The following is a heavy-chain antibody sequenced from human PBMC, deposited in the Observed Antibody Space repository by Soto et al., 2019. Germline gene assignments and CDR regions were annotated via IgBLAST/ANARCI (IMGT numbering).Heavy chain of an antibody. CDR2: INPNSGGT. CDR1: GYTFTGYY. J-gene: IGHJ6*02. V-gene: IGHV1-2*04. CDR3: ARERDCSSTSCYLGDYYYGMDV. Sequence: ASVKVSCKASGYTFTGYYMHWVRQAPGQGLEWMGWINPNSGGTNYAQKFQGWVTITRDTSISTAYMELSRLRSDDTAVYYCARERDCSSTSCYLGDYYYGMDVWGQGTTVTVSS. D-gene: IGHD2-2*01.